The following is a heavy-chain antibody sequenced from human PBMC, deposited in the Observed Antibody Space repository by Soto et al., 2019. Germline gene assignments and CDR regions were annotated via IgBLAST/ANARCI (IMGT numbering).Heavy chain of an antibody. D-gene: IGHD1-7*01. J-gene: IGHJ6*03. CDR1: GYTFTSYG. Sequence: GASVKVSCKASGYTFTSYGISWVRQAPGQGLEWMGWISAYNGNTNYAQKLQGRVTMTTDTSTSTAYMELRGLRSDDTAVYYCARDLIPELPHYYYYMDVWGKGTTVTVSS. V-gene: IGHV1-18*01. CDR3: ARDLIPELPHYYYYMDV. CDR2: ISAYNGNT.